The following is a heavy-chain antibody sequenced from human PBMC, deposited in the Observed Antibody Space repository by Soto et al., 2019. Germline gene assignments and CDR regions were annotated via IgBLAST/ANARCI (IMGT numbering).Heavy chain of an antibody. D-gene: IGHD4-17*01. J-gene: IGHJ5*02. CDR3: SRSYTVVGEIWFDP. CDR2: IYYSGST. CDR1: GGSISSSSYS. Sequence: QLQLQESGPGLVKPSETLSLTCTVSGGSISSSSYSWGWIRQPPGKGLEWIWSIYYSGSTDYNPSVMSLVTISVYTAKNHCVLKLSSVYAADTAVYYWSRSYTVVGEIWFDPWGQGTLVTVSS. V-gene: IGHV4-39*02.